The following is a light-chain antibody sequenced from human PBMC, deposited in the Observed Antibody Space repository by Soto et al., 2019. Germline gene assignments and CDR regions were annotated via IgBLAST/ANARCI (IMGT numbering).Light chain of an antibody. J-gene: IGKJ1*01. CDR2: GAS. CDR1: QSVNTY. V-gene: IGKV3-15*01. CDR3: QRRDQAWT. Sequence: EMVMTQSPATLSASPGERATLSCRASQSVNTYLIWYQQKPGQAPRLLIYGASTRATGIPARFSGSGSGTEFTLTISSLQSEDFAVYYCQRRDQAWTFGQGTKVEIK.